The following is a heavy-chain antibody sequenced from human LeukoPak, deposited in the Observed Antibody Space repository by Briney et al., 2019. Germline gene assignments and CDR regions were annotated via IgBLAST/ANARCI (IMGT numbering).Heavy chain of an antibody. CDR1: GFTFSSYG. CDR3: AKPSFVVGSSRPYFDY. J-gene: IGHJ4*02. CDR2: IRYDGINK. V-gene: IGHV3-30*02. D-gene: IGHD1-26*01. Sequence: GGSLGLSCAASGFTFSSYGMHWVRQAPGKGLEWVAFIRYDGINKYYADSVKGRFNISRDDSKSTLYLQMNSLRAEDTAVYYCAKPSFVVGSSRPYFDYWGQGTLVTVSS.